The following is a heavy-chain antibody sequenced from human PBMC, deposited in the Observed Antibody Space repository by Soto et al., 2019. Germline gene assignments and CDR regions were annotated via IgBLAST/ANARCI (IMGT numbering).Heavy chain of an antibody. CDR3: ARDHRYCSGSSCRPYYYYYGMDV. Sequence: GGSRRLSCTASGFTFSSYSMNWVRQAPGRGLEWVAAISGTSDYIYYADSVKGRFTISRDNAKTSLYIQMNSLRAEDTAVYYCARDHRYCSGSSCRPYYYYYGMDVWGQGTTVPVSS. J-gene: IGHJ6*02. V-gene: IGHV3-21*01. D-gene: IGHD2-15*01. CDR2: ISGTSDYI. CDR1: GFTFSSYS.